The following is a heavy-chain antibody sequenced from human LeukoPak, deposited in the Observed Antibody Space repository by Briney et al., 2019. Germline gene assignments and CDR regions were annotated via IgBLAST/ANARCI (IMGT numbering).Heavy chain of an antibody. J-gene: IGHJ4*02. Sequence: SETLSLTCTVSGGSITNSDYFRGWIRQPPGKGLEWMGNVDYSGRPHRNPSLMGRVTINADRSRNQFSLNLSSVTAADTAVYFCARLDASLAHLSGSFPDYWGQGALVTVSS. V-gene: IGHV4-39*01. CDR3: ARLDASLAHLSGSFPDY. CDR2: VDYSGRP. D-gene: IGHD3-10*01. CDR1: GGSITNSDYF.